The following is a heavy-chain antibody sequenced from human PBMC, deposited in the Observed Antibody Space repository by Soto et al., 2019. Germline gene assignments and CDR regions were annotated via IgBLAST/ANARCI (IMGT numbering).Heavy chain of an antibody. CDR1: GGAFGRYS. D-gene: IGHD4-17*01. Sequence: QVQLEQSGPEVRRPGTSVKVSCKASGGAFGRYSVSWVRQAPGQGLEWIGGVIPVLNTSNYSLKFQGRVAISADESASIVFMELRGLRSEDTALYYCARGDEMTAVTIFEYWGQGTQVTVSS. V-gene: IGHV1-69*01. CDR3: ARGDEMTAVTIFEY. J-gene: IGHJ4*02. CDR2: VIPVLNTS.